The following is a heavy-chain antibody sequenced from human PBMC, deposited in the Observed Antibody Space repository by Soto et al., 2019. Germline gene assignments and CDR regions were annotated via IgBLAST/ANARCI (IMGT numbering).Heavy chain of an antibody. V-gene: IGHV4-34*01. D-gene: IGHD3-3*01. CDR1: GGSFSGYY. CDR3: ARGRMYYDFWSGWNHWFDP. J-gene: IGHJ5*02. Sequence: SETLSLTCAVYGGSFSGYYLSWIRQPPGKGLEWIGEINHSGSTNYNPSLKSRVTISVDTSKNQFSLKLSSVTAADTAVYYCARGRMYYDFWSGWNHWFDPWGQGTLVTVYS. CDR2: INHSGST.